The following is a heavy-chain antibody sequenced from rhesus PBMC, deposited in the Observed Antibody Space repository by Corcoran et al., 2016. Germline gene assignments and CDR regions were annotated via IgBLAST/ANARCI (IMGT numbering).Heavy chain of an antibody. V-gene: IGHV3S5*01. Sequence: EVQLVETGGGLVQPGGSLRLSCAASGFTFSSYGMSWVRQAPGKGLEWVSGISYTGGSTYYAAYVKGRFTISRDNSKNTLSLQMNSLRAEDTAVYYCAKSNWNDGVQFDYWGQGVLVTVSS. J-gene: IGHJ4*01. CDR2: ISYTGGST. CDR3: AKSNWNDGVQFDY. CDR1: GFTFSSYG. D-gene: IGHD1-7*02.